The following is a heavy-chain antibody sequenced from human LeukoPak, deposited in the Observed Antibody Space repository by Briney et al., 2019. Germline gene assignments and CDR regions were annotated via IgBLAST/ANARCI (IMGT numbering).Heavy chain of an antibody. Sequence: SETLSLTCTVSGGSISSYYWSWIRQPPGKGLEWIGYIYYSGSANYNPSLKSRVTISVDTSKNQFSLKLSSVTAADTAVYYRARIRYGSGSYYPDYWGQGTLVTVSS. V-gene: IGHV4-59*01. CDR1: GGSISSYY. CDR3: ARIRYGSGSYYPDY. CDR2: IYYSGSA. D-gene: IGHD3-10*01. J-gene: IGHJ4*02.